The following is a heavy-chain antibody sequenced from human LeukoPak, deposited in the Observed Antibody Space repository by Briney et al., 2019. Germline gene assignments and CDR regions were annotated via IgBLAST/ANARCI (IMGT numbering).Heavy chain of an antibody. CDR3: ARDGPGIAARPDYYYYGMDV. V-gene: IGHV3-30*04. CDR1: GFTFSSYA. D-gene: IGHD6-6*01. CDR2: ISYDGSNK. Sequence: GGSLRLSCAASGFTFSSYAMHWVRQAPGKGLEWVAVISYDGSNKYHADSVKGRFTISRDNSKNTLYLQMNSLRAEDTAVYYCARDGPGIAARPDYYYYGMDVWGQGTTVTVSS. J-gene: IGHJ6*02.